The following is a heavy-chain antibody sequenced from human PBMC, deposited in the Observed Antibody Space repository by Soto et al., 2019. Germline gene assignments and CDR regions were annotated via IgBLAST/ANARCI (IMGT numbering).Heavy chain of an antibody. J-gene: IGHJ6*02. D-gene: IGHD2-2*01. CDR1: GYTFTDYW. V-gene: IGHV5-51*01. CDR3: AREVVVVPGDHSTFYHGMDV. Sequence: PGESLKISCKGSGYTFTDYWIGWVRQLPGKGLEWMGIIYPGDSDTRYSPSFQGQVTITADKSTSTAYLQWNTLKASDTAVYYCAREVVVVPGDHSTFYHGMDVWGQGTTVTVSS. CDR2: IYPGDSDT.